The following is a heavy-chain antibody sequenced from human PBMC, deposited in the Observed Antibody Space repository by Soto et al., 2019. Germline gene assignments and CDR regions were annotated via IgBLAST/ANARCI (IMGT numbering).Heavy chain of an antibody. Sequence: LSLTCTVSGGSISSGGYYWSWIRQHPGKGLEWIGYAYYSGSTYYNPSLKSRVTISVDTSKNQFSLKLSSVTAADTAVYYCARATGDYYDSSGSPPAGENYFDYWGQGTLVTVSS. CDR2: AYYSGST. J-gene: IGHJ4*02. V-gene: IGHV4-31*03. CDR1: GGSISSGGYY. CDR3: ARATGDYYDSSGSPPAGENYFDY. D-gene: IGHD3-22*01.